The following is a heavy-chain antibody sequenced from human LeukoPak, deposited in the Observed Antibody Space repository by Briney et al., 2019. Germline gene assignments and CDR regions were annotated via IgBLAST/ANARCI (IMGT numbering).Heavy chain of an antibody. CDR3: AGFAYCGGHCWYYFDY. CDR1: GDSMYYYF. CDR2: IYYSGNT. D-gene: IGHD2-21*02. V-gene: IGHV4-59*01. J-gene: IGHJ4*02. Sequence: SETLSLTCTVSGDSMYYYFWSWIRQPPGKGLEWIGYIYYSGNTYYNPSLKSRVTMSVDTSKNHFSLKLNSMTAADTAVYYCAGFAYCGGHCWYYFDYWGQGSLVTVSS.